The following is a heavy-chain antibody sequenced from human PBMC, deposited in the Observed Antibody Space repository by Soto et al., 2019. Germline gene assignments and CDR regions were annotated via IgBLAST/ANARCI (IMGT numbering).Heavy chain of an antibody. CDR1: GGTFSSCA. CDR2: IIPILGTA. CDR3: ARGDYDFWSGYQNYYYYGMDV. V-gene: IGHV1-69*13. J-gene: IGHJ6*02. Sequence: SVKVSCKASGGTFSSCAISWVRQAPGQGLEWMGGIIPILGTANYAQKFQGRVTITADESTSTAYMELSSLRSEDTAVYYCARGDYDFWSGYQNYYYYGMDVWGQGPTVTVSS. D-gene: IGHD3-3*01.